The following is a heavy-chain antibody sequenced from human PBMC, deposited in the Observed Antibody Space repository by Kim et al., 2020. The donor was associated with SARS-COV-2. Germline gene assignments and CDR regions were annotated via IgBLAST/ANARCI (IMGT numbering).Heavy chain of an antibody. J-gene: IGHJ6*02. CDR3: ATRYGGYDYYYYYGMDV. CDR1: GGTFSSYA. Sequence: SVKVSCKASGGTFSSYAISWVRQAPGQGLEWMGGIIPIFGTANYAQKFQGRVTITADESTSTAYMELSSLRSEDTAVYYCATRYGGYDYYYYYGMDVWGQGTTVTVSS. V-gene: IGHV1-69*13. D-gene: IGHD5-12*01. CDR2: IIPIFGTA.